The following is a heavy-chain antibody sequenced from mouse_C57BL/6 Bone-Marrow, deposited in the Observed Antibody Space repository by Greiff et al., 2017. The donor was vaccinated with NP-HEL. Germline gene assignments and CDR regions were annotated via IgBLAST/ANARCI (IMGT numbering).Heavy chain of an antibody. V-gene: IGHV14-4*01. Sequence: EVQLQESGAELVRPGASVKLSCTASGFNIKDDYMHWVKQRPEQGLEWIGWIDPENGDTEYASKFQGKATITADTSSNTAYLQLSSLTSEDTAVYYCTTVLRRYAMDYWGQGTSVTVSS. CDR1: GFNIKDDY. CDR3: TTVLRRYAMDY. CDR2: IDPENGDT. J-gene: IGHJ4*01. D-gene: IGHD2-4*01.